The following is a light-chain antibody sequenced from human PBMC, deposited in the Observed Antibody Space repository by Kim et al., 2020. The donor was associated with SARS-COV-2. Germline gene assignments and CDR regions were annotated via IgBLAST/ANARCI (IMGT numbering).Light chain of an antibody. Sequence: QPASSSCRSSQSLIYSDGNPYLSWFQQRPGQSPRRLIYWISRRDSGVPDRFSGSGSGTDFTLRISGVEAEDVGVYYCMQGTQWQYTFGQGTSWRS. CDR3: MQGTQWQYT. V-gene: IGKV2-30*01. CDR2: WIS. J-gene: IGKJ2*01. CDR1: QSLIYSDGNPY.